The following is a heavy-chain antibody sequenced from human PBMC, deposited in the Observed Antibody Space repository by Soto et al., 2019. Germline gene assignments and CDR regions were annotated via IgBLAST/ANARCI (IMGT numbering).Heavy chain of an antibody. CDR1: GGTFSSYA. V-gene: IGHV1-69*01. CDR3: ASEGYRERHYYDSPTNHAFDI. D-gene: IGHD3-22*01. CDR2: IIPIFGTA. Sequence: QVQLVQSGAEVKKPGSSVKVSCKASGGTFSSYAISWVRQAPGQGLEWMGGIIPIFGTANYAQKFQGRVKITADESTSTAYRELSILRSEYTAMYYCASEGYRERHYYDSPTNHAFDIWGQGTMVTVSS. J-gene: IGHJ3*02.